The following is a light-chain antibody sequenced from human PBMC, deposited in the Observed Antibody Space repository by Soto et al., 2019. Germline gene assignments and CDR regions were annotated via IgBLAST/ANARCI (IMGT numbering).Light chain of an antibody. CDR2: GAS. CDR3: QQYGSSGT. CDR1: ENVRTF. V-gene: IGKV3-11*01. J-gene: IGKJ1*01. Sequence: EFVLTQSPSTLSLSPGERATLSCRASENVRTFVDWYQQKPGQAPRLLIYGASNRATGIPARFSGSGSGTDFTLTISNLEPEDFAVYYCQQYGSSGTFGQGTKVDIK.